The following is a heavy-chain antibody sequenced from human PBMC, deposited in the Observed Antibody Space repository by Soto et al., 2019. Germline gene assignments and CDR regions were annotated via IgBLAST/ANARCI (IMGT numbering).Heavy chain of an antibody. D-gene: IGHD2-2*01. CDR3: ARGGSTINALKSWFDP. CDR2: IYYSWST. J-gene: IGHJ5*02. Sequence: QVQLQESGPGLVKPSQTLSLTCTVSGGSISSGDYYWSWIRQPPGKGLEWIGYIYYSWSTYYNPSINRRVTISVDTSKNQFSLKLSSVTAADTAVYYCARGGSTINALKSWFDPWGQGTLVTVSS. CDR1: GGSISSGDYY. V-gene: IGHV4-30-4*01.